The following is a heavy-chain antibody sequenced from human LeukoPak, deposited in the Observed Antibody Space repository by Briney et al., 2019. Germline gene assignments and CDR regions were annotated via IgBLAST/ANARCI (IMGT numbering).Heavy chain of an antibody. Sequence: PGGSLRLSCAASGFTFSSYAMSWVRQAPGKGLEWVSAISGSGGSTYYADSVKGRFTISRDNSKNTLYLQMNSLRAEDTAVYYCAPSNYDSSGVEYFQHWGQGTLVTVSS. J-gene: IGHJ1*01. CDR3: APSNYDSSGVEYFQH. V-gene: IGHV3-23*01. CDR1: GFTFSSYA. D-gene: IGHD3-22*01. CDR2: ISGSGGST.